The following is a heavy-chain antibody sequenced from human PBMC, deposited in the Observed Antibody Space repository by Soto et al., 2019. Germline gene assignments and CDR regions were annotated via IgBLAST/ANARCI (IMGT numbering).Heavy chain of an antibody. D-gene: IGHD1-26*01. CDR1: GDSTSTEGYY. V-gene: IGHV4-31*03. CDR3: ARSRSYYVEDFQK. Sequence: SETLSLTCSVSGDSTSTEGYYWSWIRQHPGKGLEWIGYIYYSGLTSYNPSLKSRVTISRATSKYQFYLKLSSVTAADTAVYYCARSRSYYVEDFQKWGQGTLVTVSS. CDR2: IYYSGLT. J-gene: IGHJ1*01.